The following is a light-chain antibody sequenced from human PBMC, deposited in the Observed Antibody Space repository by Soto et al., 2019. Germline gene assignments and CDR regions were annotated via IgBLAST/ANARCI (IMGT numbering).Light chain of an antibody. Sequence: QSALTQPASVSGSPGQSITISCTGTSSDVGGYNYVSWYQQHPGKAPKLMIYAVTDRPSGVSSRFSGSKSANTASLTISGLQAEDEADYYCGSYTSATTWVFGGGTKLTVL. V-gene: IGLV2-14*01. CDR2: AVT. J-gene: IGLJ3*02. CDR3: GSYTSATTWV. CDR1: SSDVGGYNY.